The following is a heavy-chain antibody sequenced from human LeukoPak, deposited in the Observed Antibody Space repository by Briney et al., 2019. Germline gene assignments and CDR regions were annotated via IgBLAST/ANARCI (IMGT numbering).Heavy chain of an antibody. CDR2: IHPSTGNP. D-gene: IGHD3-3*01. CDR3: ARKSDDHDFSFLRDDYYYYYMDV. V-gene: IGHV7-4-1*02. J-gene: IGHJ6*03. Sequence: GASVKVSCKASGYSFTNYAMNWVRQAPGQGLEWMGWIHPSTGNPTYAQGFTGRFVFSLDTSVSTAYLQISSLKAEDTAVYYCARKSDDHDFSFLRDDYYYYYMDVWGKGTTVTVSS. CDR1: GYSFTNYA.